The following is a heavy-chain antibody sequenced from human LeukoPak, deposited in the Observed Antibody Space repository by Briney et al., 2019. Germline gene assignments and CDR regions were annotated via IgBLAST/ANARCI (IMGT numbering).Heavy chain of an antibody. J-gene: IGHJ4*02. V-gene: IGHV3-30-3*01. CDR2: ISYDGSNK. CDR3: AREGSYYYDSSGYYHFDY. Sequence: PGGSLRLSCAASGFTFSSCAMHWVRQAPGKGLEWVAVISYDGSNKYYADSVKGRFTISRDNSKNTLYLQMNSLRAEDTAVYYCAREGSYYYDSSGYYHFDYWGQGTLVTVSS. D-gene: IGHD3-22*01. CDR1: GFTFSSCA.